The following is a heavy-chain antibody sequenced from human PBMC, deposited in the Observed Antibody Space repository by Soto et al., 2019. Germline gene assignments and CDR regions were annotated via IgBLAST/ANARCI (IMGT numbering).Heavy chain of an antibody. V-gene: IGHV4-39*01. CDR3: ARHPSDFWFDP. J-gene: IGHJ5*02. D-gene: IGHD2-21*02. CDR1: GGSISSSSYF. CDR2: IYYSGST. Sequence: SETLSLTCTVSGGSISSSSYFWGWIRQPPGKGLEWIGSIYYSGSTYYNPSLKSRVTISVDTSKNQFSLKLSSVTAADTAVYYCARHPSDFWFDPWGQGTLVTVSS.